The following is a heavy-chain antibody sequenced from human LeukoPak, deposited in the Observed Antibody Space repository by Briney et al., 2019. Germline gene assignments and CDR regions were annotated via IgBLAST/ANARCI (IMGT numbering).Heavy chain of an antibody. CDR3: ARAQVGATLGYAFDI. CDR1: GFTFSSYA. CDR2: ISSNGGST. V-gene: IGHV3-64*01. Sequence: PGGSLRLSCAASGFTFSSYAMHWVRQAPGKGLEYVSAISSNGGSTYYANSVKGRFTISRDNSKNTLYLQMGSLRAEDMAVYYCARAQVGATLGYAFDIWGQGTMVTVSS. D-gene: IGHD1-26*01. J-gene: IGHJ3*02.